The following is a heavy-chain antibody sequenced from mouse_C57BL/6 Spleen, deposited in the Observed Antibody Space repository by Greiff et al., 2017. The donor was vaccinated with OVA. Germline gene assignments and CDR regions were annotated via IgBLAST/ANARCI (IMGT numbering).Heavy chain of an antibody. V-gene: IGHV1-80*01. CDR3: ARGSHYAMDY. J-gene: IGHJ4*01. D-gene: IGHD1-1*02. CDR2: IYPGDGDT. CDR1: GYAFSSYW. Sequence: QVQLKESGAELVKPGASVKISCKASGYAFSSYWMNWVKQRPGKGLEWIGQIYPGDGDTNYNGKFKGKATLTADKSSSTAYMQLSSLTSEDSAVYFCARGSHYAMDYWGQGTSVTVSS.